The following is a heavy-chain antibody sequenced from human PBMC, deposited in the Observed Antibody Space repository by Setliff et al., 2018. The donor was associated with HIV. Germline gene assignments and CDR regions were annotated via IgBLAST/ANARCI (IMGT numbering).Heavy chain of an antibody. Sequence: GGSLRLSCAASGFTFSSYWMSWVRQAPGKGLEWVANIKQDGSEKYYVDSVKGRFTISSDNSKNTLYLQMNSLRAEDTAVYYCARDPPLLTTQTLYYWGQGTLVTVSS. J-gene: IGHJ4*02. CDR3: ARDPPLLTTQTLYY. D-gene: IGHD3-9*01. V-gene: IGHV3-7*01. CDR2: IKQDGSEK. CDR1: GFTFSSYW.